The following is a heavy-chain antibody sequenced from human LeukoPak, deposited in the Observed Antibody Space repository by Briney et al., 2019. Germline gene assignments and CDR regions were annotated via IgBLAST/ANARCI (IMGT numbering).Heavy chain of an antibody. CDR1: GGSISSHY. CDR2: IYYSGST. D-gene: IGHD3-16*01. CDR3: ARETSLGVHYYYYYYMDV. V-gene: IGHV4-59*11. J-gene: IGHJ6*03. Sequence: SETLSLTCTVSGGSISSHYWSWVRQPPGKGLEWIGYIYYSGSTNYNPSLKSRVTISVDTSNNQFSLKLSSVTAADTAVYYCARETSLGVHYYYYYYMDVWGKGTTVTVSS.